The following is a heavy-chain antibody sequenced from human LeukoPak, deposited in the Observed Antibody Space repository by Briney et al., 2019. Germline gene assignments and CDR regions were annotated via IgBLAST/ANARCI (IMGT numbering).Heavy chain of an antibody. CDR2: INSDGSRT. CDR3: ARDPRGPTTYDSNGRDSLDY. CDR1: GFTFSSYW. D-gene: IGHD3-22*01. J-gene: IGHJ4*02. Sequence: GGSLRLSCAASGFTFSSYWMHWVRQAPGKGLVWVSRINSDGSRTNYADSVKGRFTISRDNAKKTLYLQMNSLRAEDTAVYYCARDPRGPTTYDSNGRDSLDYWGQGTLVTVSS. V-gene: IGHV3-74*01.